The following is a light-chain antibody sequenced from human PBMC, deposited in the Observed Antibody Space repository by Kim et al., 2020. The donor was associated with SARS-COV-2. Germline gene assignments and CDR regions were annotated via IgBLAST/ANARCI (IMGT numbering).Light chain of an antibody. CDR1: SGHTTYI. CDR2: LEGSGSY. CDR3: ETWDSNTRV. J-gene: IGLJ2*01. Sequence: SSVKLPCTLSSGHTTYIIAWHQQQPGKAPRYLMKLEGSGSYNKGSGVPDRFSGSSSGADRYLTISNLQSEDEADYYCETWDSNTRVCGGGTQLTVL. V-gene: IGLV4-60*03.